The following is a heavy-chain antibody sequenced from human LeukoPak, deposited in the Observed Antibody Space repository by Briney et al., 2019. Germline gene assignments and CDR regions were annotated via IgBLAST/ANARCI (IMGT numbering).Heavy chain of an antibody. Sequence: PGGPRNLPFPALGLPFGSYGMTWARRAQGKGRGWVAVVSYDGSNKYYADSVKGRFTVSRDNSKNTLYLQMNSLRAEDTAVYYCAKDRGYCSGGSCSGGLDYWGQGTLVIVSS. J-gene: IGHJ4*02. D-gene: IGHD2-15*01. CDR1: GLPFGSYG. CDR2: VSYDGSNK. V-gene: IGHV3-30*18. CDR3: AKDRGYCSGGSCSGGLDY.